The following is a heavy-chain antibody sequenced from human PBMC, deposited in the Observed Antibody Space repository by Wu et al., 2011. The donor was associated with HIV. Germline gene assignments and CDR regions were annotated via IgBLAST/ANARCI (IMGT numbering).Heavy chain of an antibody. CDR1: GYTFMNHD. V-gene: IGHV1-8*03. J-gene: IGHJ6*02. D-gene: IGHD5-24*01. Sequence: QVQLVQSGAEVKRPGASVKVSCKASGYTFMNHDINWVRQATGQGLEWMGWMSPKNGNTGYAQRFQGRVTLTRNTSISTAYMELSSLRSEDTAVYYCARDQHPGGYNLSPIEMVYYFYGMDVWGQGTTVTVSS. CDR2: MSPKNGNT. CDR3: ARDQHPGGYNLSPIEMVYYFYGMDV.